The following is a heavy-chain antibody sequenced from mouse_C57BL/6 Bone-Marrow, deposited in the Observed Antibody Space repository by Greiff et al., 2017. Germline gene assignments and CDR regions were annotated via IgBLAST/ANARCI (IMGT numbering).Heavy chain of an antibody. V-gene: IGHV5-9-1*02. Sequence: EVKLQESGEGLVKPGGSLKLSCAASGCTFSSYAMSWVRQTPEKRLEWVAYISSGGDYIYYADTVKGRFTISRDNARNTLYLQMSSLKSEDTAMYYCTNYDYDQAWFAYWGQGTLVTVSA. D-gene: IGHD2-4*01. CDR3: TNYDYDQAWFAY. CDR1: GCTFSSYA. J-gene: IGHJ3*01. CDR2: ISSGGDYI.